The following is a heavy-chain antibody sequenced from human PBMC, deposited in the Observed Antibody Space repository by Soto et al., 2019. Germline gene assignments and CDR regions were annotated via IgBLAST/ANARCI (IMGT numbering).Heavy chain of an antibody. CDR3: LNGDYY. V-gene: IGHV3-48*01. CDR2: INSGSTTI. J-gene: IGHJ4*02. CDR1: GFSFSSHI. D-gene: IGHD4-17*01. Sequence: EEQLVESGGGLVQPGGSLRLSCAASGFSFSSHIMYWVRQAPGKGLEWVSSINSGSTTIYYADSVQGRFTISRDNAKNSLYLQMNSLIADDTAVYYCLNGDYYVGQGTLVTVSS.